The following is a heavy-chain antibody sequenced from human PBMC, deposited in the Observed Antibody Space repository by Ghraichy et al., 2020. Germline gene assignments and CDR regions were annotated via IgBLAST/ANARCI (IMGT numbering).Heavy chain of an antibody. V-gene: IGHV3-21*01. J-gene: IGHJ4*02. CDR1: GFTFSSYS. D-gene: IGHD5-18*01. CDR3: ARDEGSSYSYGSY. Sequence: ESLNISCAASGFTFSSYSMNWVRQAPGKGLEWVSSISSSSSYIYYADSVKGRFTISRDNAKNSLYLQMNSLRAEDTAVYYCARDEGSSYSYGSYWGQGTLVTVSS. CDR2: ISSSSSYI.